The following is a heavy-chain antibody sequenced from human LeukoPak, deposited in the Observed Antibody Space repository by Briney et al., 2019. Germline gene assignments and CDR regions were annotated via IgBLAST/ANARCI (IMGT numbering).Heavy chain of an antibody. Sequence: GASVKVSCKASGGTFSSYAISWVRQAPGQGREWMGGIIPIFGTANYAQKFQGRVTITTDESTSTAYMELSSLRSEDTAVYYCARGGGYYQQSAFDIWGQGTMVTVSS. CDR3: ARGGGYYQQSAFDI. CDR1: GGTFSSYA. CDR2: IIPIFGTA. V-gene: IGHV1-69*05. J-gene: IGHJ3*02. D-gene: IGHD3-22*01.